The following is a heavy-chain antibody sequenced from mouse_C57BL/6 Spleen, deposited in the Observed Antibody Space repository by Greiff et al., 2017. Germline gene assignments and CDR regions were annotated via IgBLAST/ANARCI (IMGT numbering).Heavy chain of an antibody. Sequence: EVQGVESGGGLVQPGGSLKLSCAASGFTFSDYGMAWVRQAPRKGPEWVAFISNLAYSIYYADTVTGRFTISRENAKNTLYLEMSSLRSEDTAMYYCARPYDYDEAWFAYWGQGTLVTVSA. D-gene: IGHD2-4*01. J-gene: IGHJ3*01. CDR3: ARPYDYDEAWFAY. CDR1: GFTFSDYG. CDR2: ISNLAYSI. V-gene: IGHV5-15*01.